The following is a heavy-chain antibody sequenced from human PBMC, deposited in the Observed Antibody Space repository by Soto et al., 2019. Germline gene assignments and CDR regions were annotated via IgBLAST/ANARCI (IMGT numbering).Heavy chain of an antibody. D-gene: IGHD3-10*02. CDR3: ARDNLAVQGAFDH. J-gene: IGHJ4*02. CDR2: ITGTSAFL. V-gene: IGHV3-21*01. CDR1: GFVLSDFQ. Sequence: GGSLRLSCAASGFVLSDFQLNWVRQAPGRGLEWLASITGTSAFLFYADSIKGRFTISRDNPKNFLFLQMDSLGPEDTAVYYCARDNLAVQGAFDHWGQGALVTVSS.